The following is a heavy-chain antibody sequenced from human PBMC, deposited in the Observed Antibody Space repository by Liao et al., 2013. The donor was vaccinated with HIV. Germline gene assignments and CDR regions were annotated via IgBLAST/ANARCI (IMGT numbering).Heavy chain of an antibody. V-gene: IGHV4-4*07. D-gene: IGHD6-13*01. Sequence: QVQLQESGPGLVKPSQTLSLTCTVPGGSISRYHWSWIRQPAGKGLEWIGRIFTTGSTNYNPSLRSRVTMSLDTSKNQFSLKLTSVTAADTAVYYCARVVPKPFRMNTLAAAGIDYFDYWGQGTLVTVSS. CDR2: IFTTGST. J-gene: IGHJ4*02. CDR3: ARVVPKPFRMNTLAAAGIDYFDY. CDR1: GGSISRYH.